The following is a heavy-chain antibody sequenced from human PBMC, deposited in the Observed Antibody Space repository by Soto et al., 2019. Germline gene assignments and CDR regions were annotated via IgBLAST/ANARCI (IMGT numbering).Heavy chain of an antibody. CDR3: ATVMVLAPWKYYFDN. V-gene: IGHV3-53*01. Sequence: HPGGSLRLSCAASGFSVSSNYMTWVRQAPGKGLEWVSLIYTGGSTYYTGSVRGRFTISRDDSKNTVYLQMDSLRAEDTAIYYCATVMVLAPWKYYFDNWGQGTLVTVSS. J-gene: IGHJ4*02. D-gene: IGHD2-8*01. CDR2: IYTGGST. CDR1: GFSVSSNY.